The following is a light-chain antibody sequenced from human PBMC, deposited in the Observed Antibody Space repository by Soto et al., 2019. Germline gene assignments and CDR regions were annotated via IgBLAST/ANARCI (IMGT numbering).Light chain of an antibody. V-gene: IGKV2-24*01. CDR2: KVS. CDR1: QSLVHSDGNTY. Sequence: DIVMTQTPLSSPVTLGQPASISCRSSQSLVHSDGNTYLSWLHQRPGQPPRLLIYKVSHRLSGVPDRFIGSGAGTDFTLKISRVEAEDVGVYYCMQATQFPRYTFGQGTKLEIK. CDR3: MQATQFPRYT. J-gene: IGKJ2*01.